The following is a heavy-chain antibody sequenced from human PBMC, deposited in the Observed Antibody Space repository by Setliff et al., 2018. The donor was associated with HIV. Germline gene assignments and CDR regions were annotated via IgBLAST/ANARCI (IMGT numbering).Heavy chain of an antibody. J-gene: IGHJ2*01. V-gene: IGHV3-48*01. CDR3: ARDKTHLVTWYFDL. CDR1: GFIFNTYW. Sequence: GGSLRLSCAASGFIFNTYWMHWVRQAPGKGLEWVSYISSSSSTIYYADSVKGRFTISRDNAKNSLYLQMNSLRAEDTAVYYCARDKTHLVTWYFDLWGRGTLVTVSS. D-gene: IGHD2-21*02. CDR2: ISSSSSTI.